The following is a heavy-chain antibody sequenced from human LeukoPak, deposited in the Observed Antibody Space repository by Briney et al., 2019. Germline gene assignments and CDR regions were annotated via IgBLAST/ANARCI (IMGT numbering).Heavy chain of an antibody. V-gene: IGHV1-46*01. Sequence: VSVKVSCRASGYTFTDNHIYWVRQAPGQGLEWMGTINPNDGSTNYAQNFQGRVTMTRDTSTSTFYMELSSLRSEDAALYFCARARGYSGYHPVDYWGQGTLVTVSS. D-gene: IGHD5-12*01. J-gene: IGHJ4*02. CDR2: INPNDGST. CDR3: ARARGYSGYHPVDY. CDR1: GYTFTDNH.